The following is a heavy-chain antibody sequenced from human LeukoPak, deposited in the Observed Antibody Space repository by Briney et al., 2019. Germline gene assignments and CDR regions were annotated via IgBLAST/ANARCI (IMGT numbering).Heavy chain of an antibody. Sequence: ASVKVSCKASGYTFTSYYMHWVRQAPGQGLEWMGIINPSGGSTGYAQKFQGRVTMTRDTSTSTVYMELSSLRSEDTAVYYCARERIDYGDRRGFDYWGQGTLVTVSS. CDR1: GYTFTSYY. D-gene: IGHD4-17*01. CDR2: INPSGGST. J-gene: IGHJ4*02. V-gene: IGHV1-46*01. CDR3: ARERIDYGDRRGFDY.